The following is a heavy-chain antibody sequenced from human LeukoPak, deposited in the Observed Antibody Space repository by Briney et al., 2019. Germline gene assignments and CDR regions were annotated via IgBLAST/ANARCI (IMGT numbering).Heavy chain of an antibody. CDR3: ARAATQNWFDP. CDR1: GYTFTSYH. V-gene: IGHV1-46*01. J-gene: IGHJ5*02. D-gene: IGHD2-15*01. CDR2: INPSGGST. Sequence: GASVKVSYKASGYTFTSYHMHWVRQAPGQGLEWMGIINPSGGSTTYAQKFQGRVTMTRDTSTSTDYMELSSLSSEDTAVYYCARAATQNWFDPWGQGTLVTVSS.